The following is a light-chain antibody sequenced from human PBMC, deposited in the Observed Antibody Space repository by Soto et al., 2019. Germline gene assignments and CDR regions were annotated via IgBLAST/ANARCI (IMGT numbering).Light chain of an antibody. CDR2: GAS. V-gene: IGKV3-20*01. CDR3: QQSYTTPRT. CDR1: QSVSSSY. J-gene: IGKJ1*01. Sequence: EIVFAQSPGTLSLSPGERATLSCRASQSVSSSYLAWYQQKPGQAPRLLIYGASSRATGIPDRFSGSGSGTDFTLTISRLEPEDFATYYCQQSYTTPRTFGQGTKVDIK.